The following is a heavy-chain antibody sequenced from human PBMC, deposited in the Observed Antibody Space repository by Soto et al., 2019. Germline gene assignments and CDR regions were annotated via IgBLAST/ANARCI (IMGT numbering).Heavy chain of an antibody. J-gene: IGHJ3*02. V-gene: IGHV3-30*14. CDR1: GFTFSSYA. CDR2: ISYDGSNK. CDR3: AREKGPYGRRAFDI. D-gene: IGHD1-26*01. Sequence: QVQLVESGGGVVQPGRSLRLSCAASGFTFSSYAMHWVRQAPGKVLEWVAVISYDGSNKYYADSVKGRFTISRDNSKNTLYLQMNSLRAGDTAVYYCAREKGPYGRRAFDIWGQGTMVTVSS.